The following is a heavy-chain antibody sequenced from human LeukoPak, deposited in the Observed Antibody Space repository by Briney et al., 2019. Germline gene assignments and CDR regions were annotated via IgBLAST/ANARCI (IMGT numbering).Heavy chain of an antibody. D-gene: IGHD6-13*01. CDR2: IFYSGST. V-gene: IGHV4-39*01. Sequence: PSETLSLTCTVSGDSIGNSNYYWAWVRQPPGKGLEWLGSIFYSGSTYYNPSLKSRVTISVDTSKNQFTLNLHSVTAGDTATYYCARRGITYSSSFFAYWGQGTLVTVSS. CDR3: ARRGITYSSSFFAY. J-gene: IGHJ4*02. CDR1: GDSIGNSNYY.